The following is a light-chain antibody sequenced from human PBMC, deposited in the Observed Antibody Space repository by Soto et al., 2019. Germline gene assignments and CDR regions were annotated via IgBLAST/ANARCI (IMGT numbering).Light chain of an antibody. CDR2: DVS. J-gene: IGKJ1*01. CDR3: QHYNSYSEA. V-gene: IGKV1-5*01. Sequence: DIQMTQSPATLAASVGDTVTMTCRSSSKWLAWYQKKPGKAPKLLIYDVSNLERGVPPRFSGSTSGAEFTLTISSLQPDDFATYYCQHYNSYSEAFGQGTKVDIK. CDR1: SSSKW.